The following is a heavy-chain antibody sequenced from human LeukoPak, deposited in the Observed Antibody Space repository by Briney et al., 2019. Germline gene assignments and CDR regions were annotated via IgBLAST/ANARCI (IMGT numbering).Heavy chain of an antibody. V-gene: IGHV4-59*01. CDR3: ARVFRGAVTSNWFDP. D-gene: IGHD4-17*01. J-gene: IGHJ5*02. Sequence: PSETLSLTCTVPGGSINGYYWTCIRQPPGKGLEWIGYISDSGSTNYNPSLKSRVTMSVDSSNTEFSLRLNSVTAADTAVYYCARVFRGAVTSNWFDPWGQGTLVTVSS. CDR1: GGSINGYY. CDR2: ISDSGST.